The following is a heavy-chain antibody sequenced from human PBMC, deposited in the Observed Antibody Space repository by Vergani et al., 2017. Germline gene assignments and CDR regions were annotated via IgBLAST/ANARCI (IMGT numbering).Heavy chain of an antibody. CDR1: GFTSSYYG. CDR2: ISYDGTQK. Sequence: QVHLVESGGGVVQPGRSLRIHWVVSGFTSSYYGMHWVRQAPGKGLEWVAVISYDGTQKYYADSVKGRFTISRDNSKSTLYLQMNSLRTEDTAVYYCATKSXGTPGCQIGYFREWGQGTLVTVSS. J-gene: IGHJ1*01. D-gene: IGHD1-1*01. CDR3: ATKSXGTPGCQIGYFRE. V-gene: IGHV3-30*03.